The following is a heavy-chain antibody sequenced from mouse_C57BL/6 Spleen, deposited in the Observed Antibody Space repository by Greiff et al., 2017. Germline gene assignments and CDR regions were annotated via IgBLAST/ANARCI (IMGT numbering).Heavy chain of an antibody. V-gene: IGHV5-4*03. CDR3: ASPYYYGSSYGFAY. J-gene: IGHJ3*01. D-gene: IGHD1-1*01. CDR1: GFTFSSYA. CDR2: ISDGGSYT. Sequence: EVKVEESGGGLVKPGGSLTLSCAASGFTFSSYAMSWVRQTPDKRLEWVATISDGGSYTYYPDNVKGRFTISRVNAKNNLFRKMSHLKSEDTAMYYCASPYYYGSSYGFAYWGQGTLVTVSA.